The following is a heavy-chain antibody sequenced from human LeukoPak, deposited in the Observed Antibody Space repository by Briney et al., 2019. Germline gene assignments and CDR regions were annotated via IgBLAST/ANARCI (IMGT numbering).Heavy chain of an antibody. CDR1: GYTFTSYD. V-gene: IGHV1-8*01. CDR2: MNPISGNT. Sequence: EASVRVSCKASGYTFTSYDISWVRQATGQGLEWMGWMNPISGNTGYAQKFQGRVTMTRSTSISTAYMELSSLRSEDTAVYYCARVAMGRGVAYLGFDPWGQGTLVTVSS. J-gene: IGHJ5*02. D-gene: IGHD3-10*01. CDR3: ARVAMGRGVAYLGFDP.